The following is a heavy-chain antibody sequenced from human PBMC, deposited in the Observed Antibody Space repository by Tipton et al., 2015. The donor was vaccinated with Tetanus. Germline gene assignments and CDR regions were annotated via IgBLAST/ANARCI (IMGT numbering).Heavy chain of an antibody. D-gene: IGHD5-18*01. CDR2: IWNDGSYK. Sequence: SLRLSCAASGYLFSSFDMHWVRQAPGKGLEWVAAIWNDGSYKYYADSVKGRFTVSRDNSKNTLYLEMNSLRAEDTAVYYCARVGISQNAYSYVYHGLDVWGQGTTVTVSS. CDR3: ARVGISQNAYSYVYHGLDV. V-gene: IGHV3-33*08. J-gene: IGHJ6*02. CDR1: GYLFSSFD.